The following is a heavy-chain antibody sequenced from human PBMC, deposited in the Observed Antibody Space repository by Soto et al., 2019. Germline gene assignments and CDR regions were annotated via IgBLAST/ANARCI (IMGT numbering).Heavy chain of an antibody. D-gene: IGHD3-16*01. V-gene: IGHV3-74*01. CDR2: IHSDGSIT. CDR3: ARGPRGTTSWFDP. J-gene: IGHJ5*02. CDR1: GFTFSSYW. Sequence: GGSLRLSCAASGFTFSSYWMHWVRQAPGKGLVWVSRIHSDGSITAYADSVKGRFTISRDNAKNTLYLQMNSLTAEDTAVYYCARGPRGTTSWFDPWGQGTLVTVSS.